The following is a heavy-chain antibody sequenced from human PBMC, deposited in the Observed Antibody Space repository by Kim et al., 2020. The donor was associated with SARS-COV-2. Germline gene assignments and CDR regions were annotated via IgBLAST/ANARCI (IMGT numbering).Heavy chain of an antibody. Sequence: GGSLRLSCAASGFIFINYAMCWVRQAPGKGLEWVSGISGSGGTTDYADSVKGRFTISRDISKNTLYLQMSSLRAEDTAVYYCAKSVGEYYYYYGMDVWGQGTTVTVSS. V-gene: IGHV3-23*01. CDR3: AKSVGEYYYYYGMDV. CDR2: ISGSGGTT. CDR1: GFIFINYA. D-gene: IGHD3-10*01. J-gene: IGHJ6*02.